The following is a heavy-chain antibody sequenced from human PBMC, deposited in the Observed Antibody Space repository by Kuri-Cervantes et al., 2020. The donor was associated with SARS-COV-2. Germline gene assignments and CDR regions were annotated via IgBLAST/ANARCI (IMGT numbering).Heavy chain of an antibody. J-gene: IGHJ6*02. Sequence: SVKVSCKASGGTLSSYAISWVRQAPGQGLEWMGGIIPIFGTANYAQKFQGRVTITADESTSTAYMELSSLRSEDTAVYYCAGGEQLVLWYYYYGMDVWGQGTTVTVSS. CDR2: IIPIFGTA. CDR1: GGTLSSYA. CDR3: AGGEQLVLWYYYYGMDV. V-gene: IGHV1-69*13. D-gene: IGHD6-6*01.